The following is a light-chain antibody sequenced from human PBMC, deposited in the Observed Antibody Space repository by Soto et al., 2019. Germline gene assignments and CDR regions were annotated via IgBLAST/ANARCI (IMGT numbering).Light chain of an antibody. Sequence: DIVMTQSPLSLPVTPGEPASISCRSSQSLLHGNGYNYLDWYLQKPGQSPQLLIYLGSNRASGVPDRFSGSGSGTEFTLTISSLQSEDFAVYYCQHSNNWPPFTFGGGTKVDIK. CDR3: QHSNNWPPFT. CDR2: LGS. CDR1: QSLLHGNGYNY. J-gene: IGKJ4*01. V-gene: IGKV2-28*01.